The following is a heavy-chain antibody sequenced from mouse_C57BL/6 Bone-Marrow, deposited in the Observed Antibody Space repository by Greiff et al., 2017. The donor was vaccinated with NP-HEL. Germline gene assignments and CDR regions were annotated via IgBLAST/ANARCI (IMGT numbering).Heavy chain of an antibody. V-gene: IGHV1-81*01. Sequence: QVQLQQSGAELARPGASVKLSCKASGYTFTSYGISWVKQRTGQGLEWIGEIYPRSGNTYYNEKFKGKATLTADKSSSTAYMELRSLTSEDSAVYFCAISYYDYDPFAYWRQGTLLTLSA. CDR1: GYTFTSYG. CDR2: IYPRSGNT. J-gene: IGHJ3*01. D-gene: IGHD2-4*01. CDR3: AISYYDYDPFAY.